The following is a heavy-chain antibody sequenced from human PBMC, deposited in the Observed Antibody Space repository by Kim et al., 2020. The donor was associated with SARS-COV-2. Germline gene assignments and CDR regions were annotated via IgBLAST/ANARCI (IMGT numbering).Heavy chain of an antibody. D-gene: IGHD6-13*01. V-gene: IGHV4-59*08. CDR3: ASSEIAAADNYYYYGMDV. Sequence: SETLSLTCTVSGGSISSYYWSWIRQPPGKGLEWIGYIYYSGSTNYNPSLKSRVTISVDTSKNQFSLKLSSVTAADTAVYYCASSEIAAADNYYYYGMDV. CDR2: IYYSGST. CDR1: GGSISSYY. J-gene: IGHJ6*01.